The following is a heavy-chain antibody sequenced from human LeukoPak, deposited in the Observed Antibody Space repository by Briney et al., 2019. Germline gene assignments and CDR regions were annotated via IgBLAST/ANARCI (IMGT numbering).Heavy chain of an antibody. V-gene: IGHV3-30*03. CDR2: ISNDASHQ. D-gene: IGHD6-19*01. CDR1: GFTFSGYG. CDR3: ARVTTVAVDY. J-gene: IGHJ4*02. Sequence: GGSLRLSCAASGFTFSGYGIHWVRQAPGKGLEWVAVISNDASHQYYADSVRGRFTISRDNSQNTLYLEMNSLRGEDTAVYYWARVTTVAVDYWGQGTLVTVSS.